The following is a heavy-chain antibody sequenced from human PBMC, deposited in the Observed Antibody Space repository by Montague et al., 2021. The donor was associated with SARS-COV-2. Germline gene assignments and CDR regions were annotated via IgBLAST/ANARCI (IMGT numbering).Heavy chain of an antibody. Sequence: SETLSLTCTVSGGSISSYNWSWIRQPPGKGLECIGCIYYSGNTNYNPSLKSRVTISVDASKSQFSLKLSSVTAADTAVYYCAGLQGDGSLYGLDVWGQGTPVTVSS. CDR2: IYYSGNT. V-gene: IGHV4-59*12. D-gene: IGHD5-24*01. J-gene: IGHJ6*02. CDR3: AGLQGDGSLYGLDV. CDR1: GGSISSYN.